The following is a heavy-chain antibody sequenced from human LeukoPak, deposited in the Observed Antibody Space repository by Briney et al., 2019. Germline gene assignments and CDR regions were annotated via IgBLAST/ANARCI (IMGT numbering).Heavy chain of an antibody. V-gene: IGHV1-69*04. CDR2: IIPILGIA. Sequence: ASVKVSCKASGGTFSSYTISWVRQAPGQGLEWMGRIIPILGIANYAQKFQGRVTITADRSTSTAYMELSSLRSEDTAVYYCARERFSRVARSFDYWGQGTLVTVSS. CDR1: GGTFSSYT. CDR3: ARERFSRVARSFDY. J-gene: IGHJ4*02. D-gene: IGHD3-3*01.